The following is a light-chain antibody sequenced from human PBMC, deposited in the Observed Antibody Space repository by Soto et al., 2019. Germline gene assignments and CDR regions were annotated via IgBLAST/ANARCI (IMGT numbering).Light chain of an antibody. J-gene: IGKJ1*01. Sequence: EIVLTQSPGTLSLSPGERATLSCRASQSVSYYLAWYQQKPGQAPRLLIYDASNRATGIPARFSGSGSGTEFTLTISSLQPEDFATYYCQQSYSTPQTFGQGTKVDNK. CDR1: QSVSYY. CDR2: DAS. V-gene: IGKV3-11*01. CDR3: QQSYSTPQT.